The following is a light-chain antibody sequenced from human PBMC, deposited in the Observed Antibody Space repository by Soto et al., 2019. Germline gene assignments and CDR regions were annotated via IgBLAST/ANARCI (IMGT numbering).Light chain of an antibody. J-gene: IGKJ5*01. CDR2: DAS. V-gene: IGKV1-33*01. CDR3: QQYENLPMT. CDR1: QDIRKY. Sequence: DIQMTQSPSSLSASVGDRVTITCQASQDIRKYLNWYHQKPGKAPKLLIYDASTLETGVAARFRGSGSGTHFIFTISRLPPEDVGTYYCQQYENLPMTFGQGTRLEIK.